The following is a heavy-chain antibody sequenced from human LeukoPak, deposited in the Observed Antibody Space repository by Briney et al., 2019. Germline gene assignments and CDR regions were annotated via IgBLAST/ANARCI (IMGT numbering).Heavy chain of an antibody. CDR3: ARDANYYDSSGYYFPMDV. D-gene: IGHD3-22*01. V-gene: IGHV4-38-2*02. Sequence: PSETLSLTCTVSGYSISSGYYWGWIRQPPGKVLELIGSIYHSGSTYYNPSLKSRVTISVDTSKNQFSLKLNSVTAADTAVYYCARDANYYDSSGYYFPMDVWGKGTTVTVSS. J-gene: IGHJ6*03. CDR1: GYSISSGYY. CDR2: IYHSGST.